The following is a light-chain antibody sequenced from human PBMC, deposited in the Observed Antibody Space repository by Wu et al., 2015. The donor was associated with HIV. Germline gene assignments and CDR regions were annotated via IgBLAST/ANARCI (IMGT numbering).Light chain of an antibody. CDR3: QQYDKWPPWT. V-gene: IGKV3-11*01. Sequence: EIVLTQSPVTLSLSPGERATLSCRANQILGRFLAWYQQKPGQSPRLLIYDTSTRATGVPARFSGSASGTDFTLTISSMQSEDFAVYYCQQYDKWPPWTFGQGTKVEIK. CDR1: QILGRF. J-gene: IGKJ1*01. CDR2: DTS.